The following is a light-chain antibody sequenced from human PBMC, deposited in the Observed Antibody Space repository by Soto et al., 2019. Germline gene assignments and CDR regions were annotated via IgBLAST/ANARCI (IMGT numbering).Light chain of an antibody. CDR2: DAS. J-gene: IGKJ5*01. Sequence: EIVLTQSPATLSLFPGERATLSFRASQSIGSSLAWYQQRPGQAPRLLIYDASKRATGIPARFSGSGSGTVFTLTINSLQSEDSAVYYCQQHNQWPITFGQGTRLEIK. CDR1: QSIGSS. CDR3: QQHNQWPIT. V-gene: IGKV3-11*01.